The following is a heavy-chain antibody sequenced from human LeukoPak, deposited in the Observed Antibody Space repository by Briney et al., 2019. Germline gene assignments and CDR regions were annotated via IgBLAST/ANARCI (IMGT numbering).Heavy chain of an antibody. J-gene: IGHJ3*02. D-gene: IGHD2-2*01. CDR1: GFTFRTYA. CDR2: ISGNGDRT. CDR3: AKDWGYERTHASDI. V-gene: IGHV3-23*01. Sequence: GGSLRLSCAASGFTFRTYAMNWVRQAPGKGPEWVSSISGNGDRTYYADLVKGRFTISRDNSQNTLYLQMNSLSLEDTAVYFCAKDWGYERTHASDIWGQGTTVTVS.